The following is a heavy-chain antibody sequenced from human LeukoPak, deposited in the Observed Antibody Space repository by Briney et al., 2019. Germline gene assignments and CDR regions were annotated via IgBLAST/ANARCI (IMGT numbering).Heavy chain of an antibody. J-gene: IGHJ4*02. CDR2: IYYSGST. D-gene: IGHD3-16*01. CDR3: ARVGSLGVYYFDY. CDR1: GGSISSGDYY. Sequence: PSETLSLTCTVSGGSISSGDYYWSWIRQPPGKGLECIGYIYYSGSTYYNPSLKSRVTISLDTSKNQFSLKLSSVTAADTAVYYCARVGSLGVYYFDYWGQGTLVTVSS. V-gene: IGHV4-30-4*01.